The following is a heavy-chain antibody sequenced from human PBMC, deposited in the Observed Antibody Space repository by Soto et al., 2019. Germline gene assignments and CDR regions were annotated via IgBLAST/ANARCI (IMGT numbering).Heavy chain of an antibody. Sequence: PXXTLSLPCTVSGGSISSYYWSWIPQPPGKGLEWIGYIYYSGSTNYNPSLKSRVTISVDTSKNQFSLKLSSVTAEDTAVYYCARHSPDFDWLSQFDYWGQETLVTVSS. CDR3: ARHSPDFDWLSQFDY. CDR2: IYYSGST. V-gene: IGHV4-59*08. CDR1: GGSISSYY. J-gene: IGHJ4*02. D-gene: IGHD3-9*01.